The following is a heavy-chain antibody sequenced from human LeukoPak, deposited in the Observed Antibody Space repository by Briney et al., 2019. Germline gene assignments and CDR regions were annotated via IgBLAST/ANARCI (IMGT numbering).Heavy chain of an antibody. J-gene: IGHJ3*02. CDR3: ARQKNYDSSGYYYGVGAFDI. D-gene: IGHD3-22*01. V-gene: IGHV1-46*01. CDR1: GYTFTSYY. CDR2: INPSGGST. Sequence: ASVKVSCKASGYTFTSYYMHWVRQAPGQGLEWMGIINPSGGSTSYAQKFQGRVTMTRGTSTSTVYMELSSLRSEDTAVYYCARQKNYDSSGYYYGVGAFDIWGQGTMVTVSS.